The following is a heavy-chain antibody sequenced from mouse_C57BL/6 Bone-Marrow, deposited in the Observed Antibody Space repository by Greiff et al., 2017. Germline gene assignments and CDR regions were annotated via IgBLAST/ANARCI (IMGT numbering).Heavy chain of an antibody. V-gene: IGHV1-26*01. CDR1: GYTFTDYY. D-gene: IGHD1-1*01. Sequence: EVQLQQSGPELVKPGASVKISCKASGYTFTDYYMNWVKQSHGKSLEWIGDINPNNGGTSYNQKFKGNATLTVDKSSSTAYMELRSLTSEDSAVYYCARNYGSRYWGQGTTLTVSS. J-gene: IGHJ2*01. CDR2: INPNNGGT. CDR3: ARNYGSRY.